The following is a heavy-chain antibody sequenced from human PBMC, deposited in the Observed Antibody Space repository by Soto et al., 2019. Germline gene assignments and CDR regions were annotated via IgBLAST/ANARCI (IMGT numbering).Heavy chain of an antibody. V-gene: IGHV3-48*03. CDR3: ARVLIPQRYYYYGMDV. J-gene: IGHJ6*02. Sequence: PGGSLRLSCAASGFTFSSYEMNWVRQAAGKGLEWVSYTSSGGTITYNADSVKGRFTISRDNAKNSLYLQMNSLRAEDTAVYYCARVLIPQRYYYYGMDVWGQGTTVTVSS. CDR2: TSSGGTIT. CDR1: GFTFSSYE. D-gene: IGHD1-1*01.